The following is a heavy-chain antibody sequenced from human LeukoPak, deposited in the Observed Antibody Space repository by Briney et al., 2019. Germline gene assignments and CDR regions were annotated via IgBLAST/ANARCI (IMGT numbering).Heavy chain of an antibody. CDR2: IYNSGST. Sequence: SETLSLTCTVSGGSISSYYWSWIRQPPGKGLEWIGYIYNSGSTNYNPSLKSRVTISVDTSKNQFSLMLSSGTAADTAVYYCARPFLSRGSYGNDAFDIWGQGTMVTVSS. CDR1: GGSISSYY. J-gene: IGHJ3*02. V-gene: IGHV4-59*01. D-gene: IGHD1-26*01. CDR3: ARPFLSRGSYGNDAFDI.